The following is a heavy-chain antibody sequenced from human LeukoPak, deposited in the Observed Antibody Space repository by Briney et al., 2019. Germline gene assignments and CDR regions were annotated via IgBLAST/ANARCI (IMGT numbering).Heavy chain of an antibody. CDR3: ARHGTISSESYFDY. V-gene: IGHV4-59*08. J-gene: IGHJ4*02. CDR1: GGSVSRYY. CDR2: IHNSGRT. D-gene: IGHD1-14*01. Sequence: SETLSLTCSVSGGSVSRYYWSWIRQSPGKGLEWIGYIHNSGRTNYNPSLKSRVTGFADTSKNQVSLRLSSVTAPDTAVYYCARHGTISSESYFDYWGQGALVTVSS.